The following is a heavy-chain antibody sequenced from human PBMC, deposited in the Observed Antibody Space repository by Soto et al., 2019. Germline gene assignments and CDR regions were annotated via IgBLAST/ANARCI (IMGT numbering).Heavy chain of an antibody. CDR3: ARDVKSSGWYGGFDY. Sequence: EVQLVESGGGLIQPGGSLRLSCAASGFAVSSKYMCWVRQTPGTGLEWVSVIYGGGSTYYADSVKGRFTIARDNSKNTLYLQMNSMSPEDTAVYYCARDVKSSGWYGGFDYWGQGTLVIVSS. V-gene: IGHV3-53*01. CDR1: GFAVSSKY. CDR2: IYGGGST. J-gene: IGHJ4*02. D-gene: IGHD6-19*01.